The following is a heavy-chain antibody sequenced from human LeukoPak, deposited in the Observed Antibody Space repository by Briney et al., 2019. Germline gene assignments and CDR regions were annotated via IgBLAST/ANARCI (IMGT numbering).Heavy chain of an antibody. V-gene: IGHV3-7*01. D-gene: IGHD2-8*01. J-gene: IGHJ4*02. CDR3: ARLNWIYTNGVSYTGFDN. Sequence: GSLRLSCAASGFTFDTFWMSWVRQAPGTGLEWVANINHDGSERYYVESVKGRFTISRDNADNSLFLQMNSLRAEDTAIYYCARLNWIYTNGVSYTGFDNWGQGTLVTVSS. CDR1: GFTFDTFW. CDR2: INHDGSER.